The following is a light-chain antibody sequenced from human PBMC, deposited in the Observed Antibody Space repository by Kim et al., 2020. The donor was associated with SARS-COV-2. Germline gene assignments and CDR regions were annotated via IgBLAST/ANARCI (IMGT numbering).Light chain of an antibody. J-gene: IGKJ2*01. CDR2: TAS. Sequence: SASVGDRVTITGRASQSISSYLNWYQQKPGKPPSLLIYTASSLQSGVPSRFSGSGSGTDFTLTIRSLQPEDSASYYCQQSYSTPPTFGQGTKLEIK. CDR1: QSISSY. V-gene: IGKV1-39*01. CDR3: QQSYSTPPT.